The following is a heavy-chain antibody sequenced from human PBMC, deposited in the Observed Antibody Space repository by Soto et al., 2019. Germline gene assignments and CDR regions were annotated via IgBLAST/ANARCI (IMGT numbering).Heavy chain of an antibody. CDR3: ATDLNWSGT. CDR1: GFSLSDYW. Sequence: GGSLRLSCVVSGFSLSDYWMAWVRQAPGKGLEFLANIKPDGSETYYVDSVKGRFTISRDNAKNSLFLQMNNLRVEDTGVYYCATDLNWSGTWGRGTMVNVS. V-gene: IGHV3-7*01. CDR2: IKPDGSET. D-gene: IGHD3-3*01. J-gene: IGHJ3*01.